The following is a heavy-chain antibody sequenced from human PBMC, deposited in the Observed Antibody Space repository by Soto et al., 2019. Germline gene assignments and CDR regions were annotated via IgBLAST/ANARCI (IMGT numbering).Heavy chain of an antibody. CDR2: IWGDASKT. V-gene: IGHV3-33*01. J-gene: IGHJ4*02. CDR3: ATGEGTFDY. Sequence: GGSLRLSGIASGFTFESHGMHLVRQAPGKGLEWVAIIWGDASKTYYANSAKGRFTISRDNSKNTAYLEMNSVRADDTAVYYCATGEGTFDYWGQGALVTVSS. CDR1: GFTFESHG.